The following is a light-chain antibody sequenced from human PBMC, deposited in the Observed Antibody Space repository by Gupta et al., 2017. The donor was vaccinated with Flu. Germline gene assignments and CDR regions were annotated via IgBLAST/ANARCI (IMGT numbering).Light chain of an antibody. CDR3: ALYYGGALWV. V-gene: IGLV7-43*01. CDR2: STN. Sequence: QTVVTQEPSLTVSPGGTVTLTCASSTGAVTTDFFPNSFQQEPGQAPRTLIYSTNYKHSWTPARFSGSLRGGKAALTLSGVQPEDEAEYYCALYYGGALWVFGGGTKLTVL. J-gene: IGLJ3*02. CDR1: TGAVTTDFF.